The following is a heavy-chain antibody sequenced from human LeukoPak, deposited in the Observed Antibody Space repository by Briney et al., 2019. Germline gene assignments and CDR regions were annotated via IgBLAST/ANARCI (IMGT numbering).Heavy chain of an antibody. CDR1: GYTFTGYY. CDR2: INPNSGGT. Sequence: ASVKVSCKASGYTFTGYYMHWVRQAPGQGPEWMGWINPNSGGTNYAQKFQGRVTMTRDTSISTAYMELSRLRSDGTAVYYCARDRVQLERRLDYWGQGTLVTVSS. V-gene: IGHV1-2*02. D-gene: IGHD1-1*01. J-gene: IGHJ4*02. CDR3: ARDRVQLERRLDY.